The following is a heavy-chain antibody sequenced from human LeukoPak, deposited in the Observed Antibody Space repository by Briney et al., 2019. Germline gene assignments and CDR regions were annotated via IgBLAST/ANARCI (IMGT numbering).Heavy chain of an antibody. CDR1: GGSISSGSYY. CDR2: IYTSGST. J-gene: IGHJ5*02. CDR3: ARGMTTVTSFDP. V-gene: IGHV4-61*02. D-gene: IGHD4-11*01. Sequence: SQTLSLTCTVSGGSISSGSYYWSWIRQPAGKGLEWIGRIYTSGSTNYNPSLKSRVTISVDTSKNQFSLKLSSVTAADTAVYYCARGMTTVTSFDPWGQGTLVTVSS.